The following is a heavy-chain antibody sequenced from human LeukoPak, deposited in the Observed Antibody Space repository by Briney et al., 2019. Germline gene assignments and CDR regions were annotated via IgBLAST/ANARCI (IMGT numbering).Heavy chain of an antibody. CDR2: ISYSGSTT. Sequence: PGGSLRLSCAASGFTFTNFEMNWVRQAPGKGLEWVSYISYSGSTTSYADSVKGRFTISRDNAKNSLYLQMNSLRADDTAVYYCAKDLGYTTYGYYFDYWGQGTLVTVSS. J-gene: IGHJ4*02. CDR3: AKDLGYTTYGYYFDY. V-gene: IGHV3-48*03. CDR1: GFTFTNFE. D-gene: IGHD4-11*01.